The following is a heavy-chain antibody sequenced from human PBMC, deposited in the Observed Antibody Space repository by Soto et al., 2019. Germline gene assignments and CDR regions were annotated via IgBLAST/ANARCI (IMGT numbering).Heavy chain of an antibody. Sequence: GASVKVSCKASGYTFSNHAIHWVRQAPGQRLEWMGWINAGGGDRRYAQKFQDRISITTDTFARIVYLELSSLTSADTAVYYCARNRAMAVDSNPRWYFDVWGRGTLVTVSS. D-gene: IGHD4-4*01. J-gene: IGHJ2*01. V-gene: IGHV1-3*01. CDR2: INAGGGDR. CDR1: GYTFSNHA. CDR3: ARNRAMAVDSNPRWYFDV.